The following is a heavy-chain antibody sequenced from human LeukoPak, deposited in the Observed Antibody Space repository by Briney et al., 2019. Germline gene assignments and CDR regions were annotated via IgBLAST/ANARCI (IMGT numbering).Heavy chain of an antibody. J-gene: IGHJ4*02. CDR3: TKGLSGIYLDYFDY. V-gene: IGHV3-21*04. Sequence: GGSLRLSCAASGFTFSSYSMNWVRQAPGKGLEWVSSISSSSSYIYYADSVKGRFTISRDNAKSTLFLQMNSLRVEDAAIYYCTKGLSGIYLDYFDYWGQGTSVIVSS. CDR1: GFTFSSYS. CDR2: ISSSSSYI. D-gene: IGHD1-26*01.